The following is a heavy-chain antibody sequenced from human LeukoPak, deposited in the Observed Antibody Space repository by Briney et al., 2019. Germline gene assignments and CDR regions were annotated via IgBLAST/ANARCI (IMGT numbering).Heavy chain of an antibody. D-gene: IGHD2-2*01. V-gene: IGHV5-51*01. CDR3: ARRRGCSSTSCPPDS. J-gene: IGHJ4*02. CDR2: IYPGDPDT. CDR1: GYSFTTHW. Sequence: GESLKISCRGSGYSFTTHWIGWVRQMPGKGLEWMGIIYPGDPDTRYSPSFQGQVTMSADKSINTAYLQWSSLKASDTAMYYCARRRGCSSTSCPPDSWGQGTLVTVSS.